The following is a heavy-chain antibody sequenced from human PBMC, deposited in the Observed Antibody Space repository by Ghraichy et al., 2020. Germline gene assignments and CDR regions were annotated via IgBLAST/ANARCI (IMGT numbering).Heavy chain of an antibody. CDR3: ARQGRSSSWWQYYFDY. Sequence: LETLSLTCTVSGGSISSSSYYWGWIRQPPGKGLEWIGSIYYSGSTYYNPSLKSRVTISVDTSKNQFSLKLSSVTAADTAVYYCARQGRSSSWWQYYFDYWGQGTLVTVSS. D-gene: IGHD6-13*01. J-gene: IGHJ4*02. CDR1: GGSISSSSYY. V-gene: IGHV4-39*01. CDR2: IYYSGST.